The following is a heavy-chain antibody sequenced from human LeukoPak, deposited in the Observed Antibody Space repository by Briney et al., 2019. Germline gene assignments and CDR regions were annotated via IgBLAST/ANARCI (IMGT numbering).Heavy chain of an antibody. CDR3: ARDLGMATIRGAFDI. CDR2: FSYSGST. CDR1: DGSISSYY. D-gene: IGHD5-24*01. J-gene: IGHJ3*02. V-gene: IGHV4-59*01. Sequence: SETLSLTCTVSDGSISSYYWSWIRQPPGKGLEWIGYFSYSGSTNYNPSLKSQVTISVDTSKTQFSLKLSSVTAADTAVYYCARDLGMATIRGAFDIWGQGTMVTVSS.